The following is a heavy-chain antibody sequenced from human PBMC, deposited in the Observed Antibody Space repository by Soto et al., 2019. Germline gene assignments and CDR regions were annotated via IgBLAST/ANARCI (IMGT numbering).Heavy chain of an antibody. Sequence: EVQLVESGGVLVKPGESLRLSCEPSGLIFKDAGMSWVCKAPGKGREWVGLIRSKTDGGTTDYAAPVKGRFTISRDDSENTLYLQINSLKTEDTAMYYWSTGFDIGGQGTLVTVSS. CDR1: GLIFKDAG. J-gene: IGHJ4*02. CDR2: IRSKTDGGTT. V-gene: IGHV3-15*01. D-gene: IGHD3-9*01. CDR3: STGFDI.